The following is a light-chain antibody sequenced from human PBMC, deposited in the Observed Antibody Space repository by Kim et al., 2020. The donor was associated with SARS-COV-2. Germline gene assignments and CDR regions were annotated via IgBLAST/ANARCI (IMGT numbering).Light chain of an antibody. J-gene: IGLJ1*01. CDR1: SSDIGSFAY. V-gene: IGLV2-14*03. CDR2: DVT. CDR3: SSYTVNTKAV. Sequence: GPSITISCTATSSDIGSFAYVFWYQQHPGKAPKLIISDVTKRPSGVSSRFSGSKSGNTASLTISGLQPEDEADYYCSSYTVNTKAVFGTGTKVTVL.